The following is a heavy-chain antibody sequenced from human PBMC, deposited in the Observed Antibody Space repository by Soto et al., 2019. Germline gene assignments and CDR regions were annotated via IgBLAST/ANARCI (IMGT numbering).Heavy chain of an antibody. Sequence: SETLSLTCTVSGGSISSYYWSWIRQPPGKGLEWIGYIYYSGSTNYNPSLKSRVTISVDTSKNQFSLKLSSVTAADTAVYYCARTPTVTTFVWFDPWGQGTLLTVSS. CDR2: IYYSGST. CDR3: ARTPTVTTFVWFDP. J-gene: IGHJ5*02. D-gene: IGHD4-17*01. CDR1: GGSISSYY. V-gene: IGHV4-59*01.